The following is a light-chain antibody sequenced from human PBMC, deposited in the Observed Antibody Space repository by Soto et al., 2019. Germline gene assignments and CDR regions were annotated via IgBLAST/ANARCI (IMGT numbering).Light chain of an antibody. V-gene: IGKV3-20*01. Sequence: EIVLTQSPGTLSLSPGERATLSCRASQSVSNNYLAWYQQKPGQAPRLLIYGASNRATGIPDRFSGSGSVTYFTLTISRLEPEDVAVYYCQQYGSSGTFGQGTKVEIK. CDR1: QSVSNNY. CDR3: QQYGSSGT. CDR2: GAS. J-gene: IGKJ1*01.